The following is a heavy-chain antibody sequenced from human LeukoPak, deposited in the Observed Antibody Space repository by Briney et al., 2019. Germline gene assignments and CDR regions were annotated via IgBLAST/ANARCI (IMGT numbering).Heavy chain of an antibody. J-gene: IGHJ4*02. CDR1: GFTFGSYG. CDR3: ARARHGILTGYYLDY. D-gene: IGHD3-9*01. V-gene: IGHV3-33*01. CDR2: LWYDGSNK. Sequence: GGSLGLSCAASGFTFGSYGMHCVRQAPGKGLEWVAVLWYDGSNKYYADSVKGRFTISRDNSKDTLFLQMNSLRAEDTAAYYCARARHGILTGYYLDYWGQGTLVTVSS.